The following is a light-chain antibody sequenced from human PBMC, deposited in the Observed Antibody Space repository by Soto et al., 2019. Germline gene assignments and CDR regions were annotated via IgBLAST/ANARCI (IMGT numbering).Light chain of an antibody. CDR1: QSVSSSY. Sequence: EIVLTQSPGTLSLSPGERATLSCRASQSVSSSYLAWYQQKPGQPPRLLIYGASSRATGIPDRFSGSGSGTDFTLTSSRLEPEDFAVFYCQHYDSLPITFGQGTRLEMK. CDR3: QHYDSLPIT. V-gene: IGKV3-20*01. CDR2: GAS. J-gene: IGKJ5*01.